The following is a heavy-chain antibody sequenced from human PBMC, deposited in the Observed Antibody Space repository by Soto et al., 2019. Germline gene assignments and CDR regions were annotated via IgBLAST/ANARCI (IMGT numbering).Heavy chain of an antibody. D-gene: IGHD1-26*01. CDR3: AKQGATSPSDY. CDR1: GGSISSSSYY. V-gene: IGHV3-23*01. CDR2: ISGSGGST. Sequence: ETLSLTXTVSGGSISSSSYYWGWIRQPPGKGLEWVSAISGSGGSTYYADSVKGRFTISRDNSKNTLYLQMNSLRAEDTAVYYCAKQGATSPSDYWGQGTLVTVSS. J-gene: IGHJ4*02.